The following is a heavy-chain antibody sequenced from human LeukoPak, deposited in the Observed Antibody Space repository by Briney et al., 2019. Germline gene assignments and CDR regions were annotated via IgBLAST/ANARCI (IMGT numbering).Heavy chain of an antibody. J-gene: IGHJ6*03. Sequence: ASVKVSCKASGYTFTSYGISWVRQAPGQGLEWMGGIIPIFGTANYAQKFQGRVTITADESTSTAYMELSSLRSEDTAVYYCAGGGNIVVVPAAIIHYYYMDVWGKGTTVTVSS. CDR2: IIPIFGTA. V-gene: IGHV1-69*13. CDR3: AGGGNIVVVPAAIIHYYYMDV. CDR1: GYTFTSYG. D-gene: IGHD2-2*01.